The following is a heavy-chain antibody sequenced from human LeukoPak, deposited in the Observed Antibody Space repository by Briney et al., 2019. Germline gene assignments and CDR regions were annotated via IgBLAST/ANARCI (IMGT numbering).Heavy chain of an antibody. D-gene: IGHD2-15*01. CDR2: ISGYNGNT. CDR3: ARPGCSGGDCYSSADH. V-gene: IGHV1-18*01. Sequence: ASVRVSCKASGYTFTRYAIGWARQAAGQGLEWMGWISGYNGNTNYPQKFQDRVTMTTDTSTNTAYMELRSLRSDDTAVYYCARPGCSGGDCYSSADHWGQGTLVIVSS. J-gene: IGHJ5*02. CDR1: GYTFTRYA.